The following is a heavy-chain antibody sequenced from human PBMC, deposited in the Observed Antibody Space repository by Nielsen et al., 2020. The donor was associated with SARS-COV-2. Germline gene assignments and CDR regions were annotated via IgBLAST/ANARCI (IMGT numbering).Heavy chain of an antibody. V-gene: IGHV4-39*07. J-gene: IGHJ1*01. Sequence: SETLSLTCTVSGGSISSSSYYWGWIRQPPGKGLEWIGSIYYSGSTYYNPSLKSRVTISVDTSKNQFSLKLSSVTAADTAVYYCARVGSSGWIQHWGQGTLVTVSS. CDR1: GGSISSSSYY. D-gene: IGHD6-19*01. CDR3: ARVGSSGWIQH. CDR2: IYYSGST.